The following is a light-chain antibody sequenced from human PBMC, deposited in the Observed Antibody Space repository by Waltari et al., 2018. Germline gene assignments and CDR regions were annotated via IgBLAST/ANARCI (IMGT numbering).Light chain of an antibody. Sequence: QSALTQPRSVSGSPGQSVTISCTGTTSTVGDCNFVSWYQQHPGKAPKLMIYDVTKRPSGVPVRFSGSKSGNTASLPSSGLQAEDEADYYCCSYAGRYNLVFGGGTMLTVL. CDR1: TSTVGDCNF. CDR2: DVT. J-gene: IGLJ2*01. CDR3: CSYAGRYNLV. V-gene: IGLV2-11*01.